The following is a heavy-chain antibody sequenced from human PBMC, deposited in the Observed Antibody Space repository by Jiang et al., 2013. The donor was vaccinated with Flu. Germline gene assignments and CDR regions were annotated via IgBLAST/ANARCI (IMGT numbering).Heavy chain of an antibody. CDR1: GFTFSSYA. V-gene: IGHV3-23*01. D-gene: IGHD3-9*01. CDR3: AKLYLTRYFDWLFDHPDY. J-gene: IGHJ4*02. CDR2: ISGSGGST. Sequence: QLLESGGGLVQPGGSLRLSCAASGFTFSSYAMSWVRQAPGKGLEWVSAISGSGGSTYYADSVKGRFTISRDNSKNTLYLQMNSLRAEDTAVYYCAKLYLTRYFDWLFDHPDYWGQGTLVTVSS.